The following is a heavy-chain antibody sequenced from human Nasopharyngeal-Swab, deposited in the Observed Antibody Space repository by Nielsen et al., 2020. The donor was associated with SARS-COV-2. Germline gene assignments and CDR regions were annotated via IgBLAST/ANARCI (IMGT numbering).Heavy chain of an antibody. CDR3: ARLNRYCSSTSCSYYYYGMDV. D-gene: IGHD2-2*01. V-gene: IGHV3-21*01. CDR2: ISSSSSYI. Sequence: GGSLKISCAASGFTFSSYSMNWVRQAPGKGLEWVSSISSSSSYIYYADSVKGRFTISRDNAKNSLYLQMNSLRAEDTAVYYCARLNRYCSSTSCSYYYYGMDVWGQGTTVTVSS. J-gene: IGHJ6*02. CDR1: GFTFSSYS.